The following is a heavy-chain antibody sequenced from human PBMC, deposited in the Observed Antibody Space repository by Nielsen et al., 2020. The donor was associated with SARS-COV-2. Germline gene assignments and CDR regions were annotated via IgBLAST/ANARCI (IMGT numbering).Heavy chain of an antibody. Sequence: SETLSLTCTVSGGSISSYYWSWIRQPPGQGLEWIGYVYHTGNTYVTPSLKSRVSMSIDTSKNQFSLRLSSLTAADTAVYYCARDCTSTACSNYGLDVWGQGTTVTVSS. V-gene: IGHV4-59*12. J-gene: IGHJ6*02. CDR1: GGSISSYY. D-gene: IGHD2-2*01. CDR2: VYHTGNT. CDR3: ARDCTSTACSNYGLDV.